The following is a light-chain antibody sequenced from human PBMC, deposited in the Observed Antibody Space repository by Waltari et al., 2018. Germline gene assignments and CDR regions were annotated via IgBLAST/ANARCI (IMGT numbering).Light chain of an antibody. V-gene: IGKV1-33*01. CDR3: QQYEA. Sequence: RVTITCQASQDISNYLNWYQQKPGKAPKLLIYDASNLETGVPSRFSGSGSGTDFTFTISSLQPEDIATYYCQQYEAFGPGTKVDIK. J-gene: IGKJ3*01. CDR1: QDISNY. CDR2: DAS.